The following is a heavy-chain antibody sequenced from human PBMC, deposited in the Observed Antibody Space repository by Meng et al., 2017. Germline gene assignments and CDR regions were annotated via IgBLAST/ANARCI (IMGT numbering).Heavy chain of an antibody. J-gene: IGHJ4*02. Sequence: GESLKISCKGSGYSFTSYWIGWVRQMPGKGLEWMGIIYPGDSDTRYSPSFQGQVTISADKSISTAYLQRSSLKASDTAMYYCARRIKPGSSWSRIDYWGQGTLVTVSS. D-gene: IGHD6-13*01. CDR3: ARRIKPGSSWSRIDY. CDR1: GYSFTSYW. V-gene: IGHV5-51*01. CDR2: IYPGDSDT.